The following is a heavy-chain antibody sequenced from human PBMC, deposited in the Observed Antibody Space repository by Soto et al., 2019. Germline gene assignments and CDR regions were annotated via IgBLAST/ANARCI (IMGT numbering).Heavy chain of an antibody. CDR2: ISDSGRT. Sequence: PSETLSLTCTVSGGSISPSGGSFWGWVRQPPGKGLEWIGIISDSGRTYYNPSLKSRVTLSVDTSKNQFSVRLNSVTASDTAVYYCAPLSVSLSGPYGIHVWGQGTTVTVSS. CDR3: APLSVSLSGPYGIHV. CDR1: GGSISPSGGSF. V-gene: IGHV4-39*01. J-gene: IGHJ6*02. D-gene: IGHD2-15*01.